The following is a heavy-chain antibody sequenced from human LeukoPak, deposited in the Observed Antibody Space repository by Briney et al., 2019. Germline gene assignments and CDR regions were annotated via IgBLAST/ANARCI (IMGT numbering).Heavy chain of an antibody. D-gene: IGHD2-8*02. CDR2: IYWDDDK. CDR1: QFSLTTSAVG. V-gene: IGHV2-5*02. J-gene: IGHJ4*02. CDR3: AHLYFYNTGGYPRAFDY. Sequence: ESGPTLVKPTQTLTLTCTFSQFSLTTSAVGVAWIRQPPGKALEGLALIYWDDDKRYSPSLRTSITITKDTSKSQVVLTMNNMDPVDTATYYCAHLYFYNTGGYPRAFDYWGQGTLVTVSS.